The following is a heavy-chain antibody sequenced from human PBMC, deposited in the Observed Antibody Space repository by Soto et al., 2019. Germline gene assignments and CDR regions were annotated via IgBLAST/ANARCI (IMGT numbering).Heavy chain of an antibody. CDR3: ATLGAGIPLSDS. J-gene: IGHJ4*02. Sequence: QLQLQESGPGLVKPSETLSLTCTVSGGSISSSSYYWGWIRQPPGKGLEWIGSIYYSGRTYYNPSLQSRVTISVDTSKNQFSLKLSSVTAADTAVYYCATLGAGIPLSDSWGQGTLVTVSS. V-gene: IGHV4-39*01. D-gene: IGHD1-26*01. CDR2: IYYSGRT. CDR1: GGSISSSSYY.